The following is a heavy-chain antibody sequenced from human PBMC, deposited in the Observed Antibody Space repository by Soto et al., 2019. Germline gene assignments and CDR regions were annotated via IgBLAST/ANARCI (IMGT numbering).Heavy chain of an antibody. CDR3: ARHYGSGSNWFDP. V-gene: IGHV5-10-1*01. Sequence: EVQLVQSGAEVKKPGESLRISCKGSGYSFKTYWISWVRHMPGKGLEWVGRVDPSDSYTNYSPSFQGHVTMSADKSISTAYLQWSSLKASDTAMYYCARHYGSGSNWFDPWGQGTLVIVSS. D-gene: IGHD3-10*01. CDR2: VDPSDSYT. J-gene: IGHJ5*02. CDR1: GYSFKTYW.